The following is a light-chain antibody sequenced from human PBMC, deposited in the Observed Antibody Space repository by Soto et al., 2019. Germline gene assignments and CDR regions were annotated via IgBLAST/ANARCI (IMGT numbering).Light chain of an antibody. CDR2: KAS. Sequence: DIQMTQSPSTLSASVGDRVTITCRASQTVSYWLAWYQQKPGKAPKLLIYKASNLESGVPSRFSGSGSGTEFSLTISSLQPDDFATYYCQHYASYPITFGGGTKVESK. J-gene: IGKJ4*01. V-gene: IGKV1-5*03. CDR3: QHYASYPIT. CDR1: QTVSYW.